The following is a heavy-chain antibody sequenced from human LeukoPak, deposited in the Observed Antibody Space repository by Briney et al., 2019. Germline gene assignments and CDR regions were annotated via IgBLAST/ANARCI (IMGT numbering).Heavy chain of an antibody. V-gene: IGHV4-34*01. CDR3: ARARRGYSSSWYWYYMDV. CDR1: GGSFSGYY. Sequence: SETLSLTCAVYGGSFSGYYWSWIRQPPGKGLEWIGEINHSGSTNYNPSLKSRVAISVDTSKNQFSLKLSSVTAADTAVYYCARARRGYSSSWYWYYMDVWGKGTTVTVSS. D-gene: IGHD6-13*01. CDR2: INHSGST. J-gene: IGHJ6*03.